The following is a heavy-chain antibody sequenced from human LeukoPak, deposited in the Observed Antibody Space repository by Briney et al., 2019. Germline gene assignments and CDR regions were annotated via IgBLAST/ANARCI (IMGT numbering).Heavy chain of an antibody. CDR3: ARDFGGYCSSSNCYLGWLDY. Sequence: GGSLRLSCAASGFTFSSYTMNWVRQAPGKGLEWVSSIISSGSYIYYADSVKGRFAISRDNAKNSLYLQMNSLRAEDTAVYYCARDFGGYCSSSNCYLGWLDYWGQGTLVTVSS. J-gene: IGHJ4*02. CDR2: IISSGSYI. V-gene: IGHV3-21*03. CDR1: GFTFSSYT. D-gene: IGHD2-2*01.